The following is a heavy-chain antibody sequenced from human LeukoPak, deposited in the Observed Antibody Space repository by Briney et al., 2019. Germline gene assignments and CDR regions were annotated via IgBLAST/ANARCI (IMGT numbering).Heavy chain of an antibody. CDR1: GGSISSYY. CDR3: ARPIRYSSSWYPFDY. CDR2: IYYSGST. V-gene: IGHV4-59*01. D-gene: IGHD6-13*01. J-gene: IGHJ4*02. Sequence: PSETLSLTCTVSGGSISSYYWSWIRQPPGKGLEWIGYIYYSGSTNYNPSLKSRVTISVDTSKNQFSLKLSSVTAADTAVYYCARPIRYSSSWYPFDYWGQGTLVTVSS.